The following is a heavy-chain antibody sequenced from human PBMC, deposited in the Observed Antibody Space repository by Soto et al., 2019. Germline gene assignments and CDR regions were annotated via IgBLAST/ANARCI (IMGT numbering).Heavy chain of an antibody. D-gene: IGHD6-19*01. CDR1: AGSSSAYS. J-gene: IGHJ6*03. V-gene: IGHV4-34*01. CDR2: INHSGST. CDR3: ARYSGRGGSGWYSHYYYYMDV. Sequence: SEALPVSWAVSAGSSSAYSWSLSRQPPGKGLEWSGEINHSGSTNYNPSLKSRVTISVDTSKNQFSLKLSSVTAADTAVYYCARYSGRGGSGWYSHYYYYMDVWGKGTTVTVS.